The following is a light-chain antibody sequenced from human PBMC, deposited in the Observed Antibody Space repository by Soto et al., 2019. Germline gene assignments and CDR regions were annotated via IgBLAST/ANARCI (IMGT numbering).Light chain of an antibody. CDR2: DVS. J-gene: IGLJ1*01. Sequence: QSVLTQPASVSGSPGQPITISCSGTSSDVGAYNYVSWYQQHPGKAPKVMIYDVSNRPSGISNRFSGSKSGNTASLTISGLQPEDEADYYCSSYTSSGTDVFGTGTKATVL. CDR3: SSYTSSGTDV. V-gene: IGLV2-14*01. CDR1: SSDVGAYNY.